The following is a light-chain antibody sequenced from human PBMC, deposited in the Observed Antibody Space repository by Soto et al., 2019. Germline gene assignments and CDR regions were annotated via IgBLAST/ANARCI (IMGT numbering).Light chain of an antibody. V-gene: IGKV1-5*03. CDR1: QSISSW. CDR3: QQYNSYSWT. J-gene: IGKJ1*01. Sequence: DIQMTQSPSTLSASVGDRVTITCRASQSISSWLAWYQQKPGKAPKVLIYKASTLQSEVPSRFSGSGSGTDFTLTISSLQPDDFAIYYCQQYNSYSWTFGQGTKVDIK. CDR2: KAS.